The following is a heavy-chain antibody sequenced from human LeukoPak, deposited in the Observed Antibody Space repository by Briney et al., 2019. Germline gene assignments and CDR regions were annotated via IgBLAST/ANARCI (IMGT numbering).Heavy chain of an antibody. V-gene: IGHV4-39*01. CDR2: IYYSGST. J-gene: IGHJ3*02. D-gene: IGHD3-22*01. Sequence: PSETLSLTCTVSGGSISSSSYYWGWIRQPPGKGLEWIGSIYYSGSTYYNPPLKSRVTISVDTSKNQFSLKLSSVTAADTAVYYCARHASSGTWASDIWGQGTMVTVSS. CDR1: GGSISSSSYY. CDR3: ARHASSGTWASDI.